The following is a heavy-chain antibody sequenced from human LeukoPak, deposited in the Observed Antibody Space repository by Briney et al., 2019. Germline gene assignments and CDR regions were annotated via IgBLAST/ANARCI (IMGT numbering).Heavy chain of an antibody. CDR3: ARDDSTAHHAFDV. CDR2: INGDGSST. D-gene: IGHD3-22*01. V-gene: IGHV3-74*01. Sequence: GGSLRLSCVASGFTFSSFWMHWVRQAPGKGLVWVARINGDGSSTSYADSVKGRFTISRDNARNMVYLQMNSLRDEDTAVYFCARDDSTAHHAFDVWGHGTMVTVSS. CDR1: GFTFSSFW. J-gene: IGHJ3*01.